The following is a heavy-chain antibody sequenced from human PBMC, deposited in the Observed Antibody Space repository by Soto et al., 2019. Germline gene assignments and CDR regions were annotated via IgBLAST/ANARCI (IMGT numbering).Heavy chain of an antibody. CDR2: ISAYNGNT. Sequence: QVQLVQSGAEVKKPGASVKVSCKASGYTFTSYGISWVRQAPGQGLEWMGWISAYNGNTNYAQKLQGRVTMTTDTSTSTAYMELRSLGSDDTAVYYCARVTRGIAVAGNRHFDFWGQGTLVTVSS. CDR3: ARVTRGIAVAGNRHFDF. D-gene: IGHD6-19*01. V-gene: IGHV1-18*04. J-gene: IGHJ4*02. CDR1: GYTFTSYG.